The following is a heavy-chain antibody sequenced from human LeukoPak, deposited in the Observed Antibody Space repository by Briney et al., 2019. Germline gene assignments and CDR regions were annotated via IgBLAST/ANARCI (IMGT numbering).Heavy chain of an antibody. V-gene: IGHV4-31*03. CDR1: GGSISSGGYY. J-gene: IGHJ4*02. D-gene: IGHD1-1*01. CDR2: IYYSGST. CDR3: ARGTTGTQDY. Sequence: PSETLSLTCTVSGGSISSGGYYWSWIRQHPGKGLEWLGYIYYSGSTYYNPSIKSRVTISVDTSKNQFSLKLSSVTAADTAVYYGARGTTGTQDYWGQGTLVTVSS.